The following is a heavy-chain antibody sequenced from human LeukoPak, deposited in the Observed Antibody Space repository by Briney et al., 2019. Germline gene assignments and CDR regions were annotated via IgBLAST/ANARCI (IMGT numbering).Heavy chain of an antibody. V-gene: IGHV4-4*07. CDR2: IYTSGST. CDR3: AGENSSSSRGYYYYYMDV. D-gene: IGHD6-6*01. CDR1: GGSISSYY. J-gene: IGHJ6*03. Sequence: SETLSLTCTVSGGSISSYYWSWIRQPAGKGLEWIGRIYTSGSTNYNPSLKSRVTMSVDTSKNQFSLKLSSVTAADTAVYYCAGENSSSSRGYYYYYMDVWGKGTTVTVSS.